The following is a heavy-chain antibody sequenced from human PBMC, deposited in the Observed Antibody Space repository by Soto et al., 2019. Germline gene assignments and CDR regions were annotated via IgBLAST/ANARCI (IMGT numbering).Heavy chain of an antibody. D-gene: IGHD2-15*01. V-gene: IGHV4-31*03. CDR2: IYHSGNT. Sequence: QVQLQESGPGLVKPSQTLSLTCTVSGDSISSDGYYWSWIRQHPGKGLEWIGYIYHSGNTYYNPSLKGRVTISADPSKNQVSLKVSSVTAADTAVYYCAREAAVEGMDVWGQGTTVTVS. CDR1: GDSISSDGYY. CDR3: AREAAVEGMDV. J-gene: IGHJ6*02.